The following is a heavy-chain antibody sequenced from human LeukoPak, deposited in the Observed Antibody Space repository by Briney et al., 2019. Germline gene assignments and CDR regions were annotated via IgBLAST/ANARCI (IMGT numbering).Heavy chain of an antibody. J-gene: IGHJ4*02. CDR2: INHSGST. Sequence: PSETLSLTCAVYGGSLSGYYWSWIRQPPGKGLEWIGEINHSGSTNYNPSLKSRVTISVDTSKNQFSLKLSSVTAADTAVYYCARVVGATDYWGQGTLVTVSS. V-gene: IGHV4-34*01. D-gene: IGHD1-26*01. CDR1: GGSLSGYY. CDR3: ARVVGATDY.